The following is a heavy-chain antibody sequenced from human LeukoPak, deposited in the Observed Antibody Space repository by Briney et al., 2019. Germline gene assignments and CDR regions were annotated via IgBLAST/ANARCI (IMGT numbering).Heavy chain of an antibody. V-gene: IGHV3-48*03. CDR1: GFPFSSYE. J-gene: IGHJ4*02. D-gene: IGHD1-26*01. CDR3: ARPPAVVGATTKVDY. Sequence: GVSLRLSCTASGFPFSSYEMNWVRQAPGEGLEWVSYISSSGSTIYYADSVKGRFTISRDNAKNSLYLQMNSLRAEDTAVYYCARPPAVVGATTKVDYWGQGTLVTVSS. CDR2: ISSSGSTI.